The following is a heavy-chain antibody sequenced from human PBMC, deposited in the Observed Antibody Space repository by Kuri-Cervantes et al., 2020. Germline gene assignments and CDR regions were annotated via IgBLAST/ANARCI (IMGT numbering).Heavy chain of an antibody. CDR3: AREDCSGGSCYSGGELLYGMDV. D-gene: IGHD2-15*01. CDR2: INPNSGGT. Sequence: ASVKVSCKASGYTFTGYYMHWVRQAPGQGLEWMGWINPNSGGTNYAQKFQGRVTMTRDTSISTAYMELSRLRSDDTAVYYCAREDCSGGSCYSGGELLYGMDVWGQGTTVTVSS. CDR1: GYTFTGYY. J-gene: IGHJ6*02. V-gene: IGHV1-2*02.